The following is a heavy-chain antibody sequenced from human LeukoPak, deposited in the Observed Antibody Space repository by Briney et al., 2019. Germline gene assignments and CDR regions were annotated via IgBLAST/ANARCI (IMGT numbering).Heavy chain of an antibody. D-gene: IGHD6-19*01. CDR2: IKQDGSEK. Sequence: GGSLRLSCAASGFTFSSYSMNWVRQAPGKGLEWVANIKQDGSEKYYVDSVKGRFTISRDNAKNSLYLQMNSLRAEDTAVYYCARYGSGKEDDAFDIWGQGTMVTVSS. V-gene: IGHV3-7*01. CDR3: ARYGSGKEDDAFDI. CDR1: GFTFSSYS. J-gene: IGHJ3*02.